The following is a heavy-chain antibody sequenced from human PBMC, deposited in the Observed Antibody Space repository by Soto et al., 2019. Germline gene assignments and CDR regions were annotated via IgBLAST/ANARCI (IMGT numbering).Heavy chain of an antibody. CDR3: AGDDGISSGFDY. CDR2: ISAYNGNT. CDR1: GYTFTSYG. J-gene: IGHJ4*02. Sequence: QVQLVQSGAEVKKPGASVKVSCKASGYTFTSYGIIWVRQAPGQGLEWMGWISAYNGNTNYAQKLQGRVTMTTDTPTSTAYTELRSLRSDDTAVYYCAGDDGISSGFDYWGQGTLVTVSS. V-gene: IGHV1-18*01. D-gene: IGHD6-6*01.